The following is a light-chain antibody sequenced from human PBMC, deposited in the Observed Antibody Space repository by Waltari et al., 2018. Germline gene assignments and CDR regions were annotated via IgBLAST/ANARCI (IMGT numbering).Light chain of an antibody. Sequence: QSVLTQPPSASGAPGQRVTVSCSGSSSNIGSNYVSWYQQVPGTAPKLLIYSNKQRPSGIPDRISGSTSGASASLAISGLQSEDEADYYCAAWDDRLRGVVFGGGTRLTVL. CDR1: SSNIGSNY. CDR2: SNK. V-gene: IGLV1-44*01. CDR3: AAWDDRLRGVV. J-gene: IGLJ2*01.